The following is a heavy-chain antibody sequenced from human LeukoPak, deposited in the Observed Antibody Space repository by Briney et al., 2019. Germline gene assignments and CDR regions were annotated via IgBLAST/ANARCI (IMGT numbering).Heavy chain of an antibody. V-gene: IGHV3-74*01. J-gene: IGHJ4*02. CDR3: ARGGGNSYAPVDY. Sequence: PGGSLRLSCAASGFTFSTYWMHWARQVPGKGLVWVSRINSNGNTTPYADSVKGRFTISRDNAKNTLFLQMNSLRAEDTAVYYCARGGGNSYAPVDYWGQGTLASVSS. CDR1: GFTFSTYW. D-gene: IGHD5-18*01. CDR2: INSNGNTT.